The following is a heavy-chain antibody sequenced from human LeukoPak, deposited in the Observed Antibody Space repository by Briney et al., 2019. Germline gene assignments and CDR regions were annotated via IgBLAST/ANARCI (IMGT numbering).Heavy chain of an antibody. J-gene: IGHJ5*02. V-gene: IGHV4-4*07. CDR3: ARGAAVGTEWFDP. Sequence: SETLSLTCTVSGGSISNYYWSWIRQPAEKGLEWIGRINTSGSTDYNPSLNSRVTISVEKSKNQFSLNLRSVTAADTAVYYCARGAAVGTEWFDPWGQGTLVTVSS. CDR2: INTSGST. D-gene: IGHD6-13*01. CDR1: GGSISNYY.